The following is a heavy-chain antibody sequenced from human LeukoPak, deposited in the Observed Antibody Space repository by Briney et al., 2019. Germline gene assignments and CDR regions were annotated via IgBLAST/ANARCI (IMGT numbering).Heavy chain of an antibody. CDR2: IKSKTDGGTT. D-gene: IGHD1-26*01. V-gene: IGHV3-15*01. CDR3: TTDFLYGGSYYYFDY. Sequence: GGSLRLSCAASGFTFSNAWMSWVRQAPGKGLEWVGRIKSKTDGGTTDYAAPVKGRFTISRDDSKNTLYLQMNSLKTEDTAVYYCTTDFLYGGSYYYFDYWGQGTLVTVSS. J-gene: IGHJ4*02. CDR1: GFTFSNAW.